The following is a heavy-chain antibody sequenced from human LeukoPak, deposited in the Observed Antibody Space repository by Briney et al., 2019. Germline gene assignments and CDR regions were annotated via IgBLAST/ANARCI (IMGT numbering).Heavy chain of an antibody. Sequence: GGSLRLSCAASGFTFSSYGMHWVRQAPGKGLEWVAFIRYDGSNKYYADSVKGRFTISRDNSKNTLYLQMNSLRAEDTAVYYCARVLDSSGRINWFDPWGQGTLVTVSS. V-gene: IGHV3-30*02. CDR2: IRYDGSNK. J-gene: IGHJ5*02. CDR3: ARVLDSSGRINWFDP. CDR1: GFTFSSYG. D-gene: IGHD3-22*01.